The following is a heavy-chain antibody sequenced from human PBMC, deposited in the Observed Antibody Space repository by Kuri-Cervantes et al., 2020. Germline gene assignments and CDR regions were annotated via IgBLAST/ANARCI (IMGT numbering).Heavy chain of an antibody. Sequence: SETLSLTCTVSGYSISSGYYWGWIWQPPGKGLEWIGSIYHSGSTYYNPSLKSRVTMSVDTSKNQFSLKLSSVTAADTAVFYCARGLPGVNLRSYYDSWGQGTLVTVSS. CDR3: ARGLPGVNLRSYYDS. V-gene: IGHV4-38-2*02. CDR1: GYSISSGYY. D-gene: IGHD2-8*01. J-gene: IGHJ4*02. CDR2: IYHSGST.